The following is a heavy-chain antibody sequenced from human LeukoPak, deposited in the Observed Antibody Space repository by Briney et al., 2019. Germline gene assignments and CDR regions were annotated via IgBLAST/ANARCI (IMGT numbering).Heavy chain of an antibody. D-gene: IGHD3-10*01. CDR1: GGSISSSSYL. J-gene: IGHJ4*02. V-gene: IGHV4-39*01. CDR3: ARRHYGSGNIDS. CDR2: IYSNGHI. Sequence: PSETLSLTCTVSGGSISSSSYLWVWVRQPPGKGLEWIGDIYSNGHISYNPSLKSRAAISVDTSKNQFSLNLSSVTAADTAVYYCARRHYGSGNIDSWGQGTLVTVSS.